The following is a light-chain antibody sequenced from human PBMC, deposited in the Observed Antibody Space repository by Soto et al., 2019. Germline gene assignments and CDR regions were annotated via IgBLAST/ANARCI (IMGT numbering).Light chain of an antibody. CDR3: CSDAGSGRV. CDR2: EVS. V-gene: IGLV2-23*02. Sequence: QSALTQPASVSGSPGQSITISCTGTSIDVGSYNLVSWYQQHPGKAPKLMIYEVSKRPAGVSNRFSGSKSGNTASLTISGLQAEDEADYYCCSDAGSGRVFGSGTKVTVL. J-gene: IGLJ1*01. CDR1: SIDVGSYNL.